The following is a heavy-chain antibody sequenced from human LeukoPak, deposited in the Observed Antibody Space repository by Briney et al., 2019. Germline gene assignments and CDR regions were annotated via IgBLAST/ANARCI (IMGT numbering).Heavy chain of an antibody. J-gene: IGHJ6*03. D-gene: IGHD2-21*01. V-gene: IGHV4-38-2*02. CDR2: IYRSGST. Sequence: SDTLSLIRTVSGYPINRGYYRVWIRQPPGNGLDWIGRIYRSGSTNYNPSLKSRVTISVDTPKNQFSLKVSSVTAADTAAYYCARGDCSGSICYSPMDVWGTGTTVTVSS. CDR1: GYPINRGYY. CDR3: ARGDCSGSICYSPMDV.